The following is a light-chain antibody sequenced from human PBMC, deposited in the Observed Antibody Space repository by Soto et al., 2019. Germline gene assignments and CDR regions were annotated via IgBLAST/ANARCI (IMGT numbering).Light chain of an antibody. V-gene: IGKV1-16*01. CDR1: EDISTF. J-gene: IGKJ5*01. Sequence: DIQMTQSPSSLSASVGDSVTITCRATEDISTFLAWFQQKPGKPPKSLIYAASRLQSGVPSGFSGSGSATDFTLAISSLQPEDFGTYYCQHYNGYPQTFGQGTRLEIK. CDR3: QHYNGYPQT. CDR2: AAS.